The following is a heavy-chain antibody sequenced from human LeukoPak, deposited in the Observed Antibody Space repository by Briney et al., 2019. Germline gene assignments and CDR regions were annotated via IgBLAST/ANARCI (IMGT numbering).Heavy chain of an antibody. J-gene: IGHJ4*02. CDR3: AKAAGYSYGYPNFDY. V-gene: IGHV3-48*01. Sequence: GGSLRLSCAASGFTFSSHRMNWVRQAPGKGLEWVADISGSSDDIHYADSVTGRFTISRDNAKNSLYLQMNSLRAEDTAVYYCAKAAGYSYGYPNFDYWGQGTLVTVSS. CDR1: GFTFSSHR. D-gene: IGHD5-18*01. CDR2: ISGSSDDI.